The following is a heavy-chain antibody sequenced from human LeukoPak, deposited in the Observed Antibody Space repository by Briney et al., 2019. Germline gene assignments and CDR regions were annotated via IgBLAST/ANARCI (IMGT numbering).Heavy chain of an antibody. CDR1: GGSISSGSYY. CDR3: ARWYYDFWSGREGAFDI. Sequence: SETLSLTCTVSGGSISSGSYYWSWIRQPAGKGLEWIGRIYTSGSTNHNPSLKSRVTISVDTSKNQFSLKLSSVTAADTAVYYCARWYYDFWSGREGAFDIWGQGTMVTVSS. J-gene: IGHJ3*02. V-gene: IGHV4-61*02. D-gene: IGHD3-3*01. CDR2: IYTSGST.